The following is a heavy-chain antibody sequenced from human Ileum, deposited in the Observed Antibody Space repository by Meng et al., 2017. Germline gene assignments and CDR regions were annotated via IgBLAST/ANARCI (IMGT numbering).Heavy chain of an antibody. Sequence: VHVREGARRLVKAAGTLSLTSAVSCTWRWWVRPPRGEGVEWIGEIFQRGRTNYNPSLKSRVTISIDKSKSQISLQLSAVTAADTAVYSCATSNDRDVYYLGYWGQGTLVTVSS. CDR1: CTW. CDR2: IFQRGRT. CDR3: ATSNDRDVYYLGY. V-gene: IGHV4-4*01. D-gene: IGHD3-22*01. J-gene: IGHJ4*02.